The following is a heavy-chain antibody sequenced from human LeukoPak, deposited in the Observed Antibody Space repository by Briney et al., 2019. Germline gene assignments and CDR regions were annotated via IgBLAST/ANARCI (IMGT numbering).Heavy chain of an antibody. CDR2: IYYSGST. J-gene: IGHJ5*02. Sequence: PSETLSLTCTVSGGSISSYYWSWIRQPPGKGLEWIGYIYYSGSTNYNPSHKSRVTISVDTSKNQFSLKLSSVTAADTAVYYCARHSYDTFNWFDPWGQGTLVTVSS. V-gene: IGHV4-59*08. CDR1: GGSISSYY. CDR3: ARHSYDTFNWFDP. D-gene: IGHD3-22*01.